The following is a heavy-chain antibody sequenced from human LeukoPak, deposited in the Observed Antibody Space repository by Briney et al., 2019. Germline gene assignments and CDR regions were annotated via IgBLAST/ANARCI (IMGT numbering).Heavy chain of an antibody. J-gene: IGHJ2*01. Sequence: PGGSLRLSCAASGLSLSSNNMHSVRQAPGGGLEWISYISAASGTIYSADSLKGRLTISRDNARNLLYLQMNSLRPEDTAVYYCARDLGLRRMIWGRGTLVVVYS. V-gene: IGHV3-48*04. CDR3: ARDLGLRRMI. CDR1: GLSLSSNN. CDR2: ISAASGTI.